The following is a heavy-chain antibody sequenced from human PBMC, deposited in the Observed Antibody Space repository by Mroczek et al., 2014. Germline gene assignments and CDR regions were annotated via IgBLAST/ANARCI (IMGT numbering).Heavy chain of an antibody. CDR2: INPNSGGT. J-gene: IGHJ5*02. CDR3: ARDGVLLYRLSRDWFDP. CDR1: GYTFTGYY. Sequence: VQLVESGAEVKKPGASVKVSCKASGYTFTGYYMHWVRQAPGQGLEWMGWINPNSGGTNYAQKFQGRVTMTRDTSISTAYMELSRLRSDDTAVYYCARDGVLLYRLSRDWFDPWGQGTLVTVSS. D-gene: IGHD2-2*01. V-gene: IGHV1-2*02.